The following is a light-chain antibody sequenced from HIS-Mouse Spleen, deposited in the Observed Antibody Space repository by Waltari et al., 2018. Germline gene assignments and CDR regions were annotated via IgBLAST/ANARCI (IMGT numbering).Light chain of an antibody. V-gene: IGLV3-19*01. CDR3: NSRDSSGNHVV. CDR1: GLRSYS. J-gene: IGLJ2*01. Sequence: SSELTQDPAVSVALGQTVRITCLGSGLRSYSASVYQQKPGQAPVLVIYGTNNRPSGIPDRFSGSSSGNTASLTIPGAQAEDEADYYCNSRDSSGNHVVFGGGTKLTVL. CDR2: GTN.